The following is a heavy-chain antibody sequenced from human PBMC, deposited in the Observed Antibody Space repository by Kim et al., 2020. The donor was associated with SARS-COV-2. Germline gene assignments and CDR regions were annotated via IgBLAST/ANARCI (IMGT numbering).Heavy chain of an antibody. V-gene: IGHV3-43*02. CDR3: AKDGPYSSSSFYYYGMDV. CDR2: ISGDGGST. Sequence: GGSLRLSCAASGFTFDDYAMHWVRQAPGKGLEWVSLISGDGGSTYYADSVKGRFTISRDNSKNSLYLQMNSLRTEDTALYYCAKDGPYSSSSFYYYGMDVWGQGTTVTVSS. CDR1: GFTFDDYA. J-gene: IGHJ6*02. D-gene: IGHD6-13*01.